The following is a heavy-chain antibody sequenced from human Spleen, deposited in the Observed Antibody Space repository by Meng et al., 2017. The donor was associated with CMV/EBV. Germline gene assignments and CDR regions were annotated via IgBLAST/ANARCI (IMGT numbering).Heavy chain of an antibody. CDR2: ITSSGSAI. J-gene: IGHJ4*02. Sequence: GESLKISCAASGFTFSSYEMNWVRQAPGKGLEWLSYITSSGSAIYYADSVKGRFTISRDNSKNTLYLQMNSLRAEDTAVYYCARVQYNILTGYVDCWGQGTLVTVSS. CDR3: ARVQYNILTGYVDC. CDR1: GFTFSSYE. V-gene: IGHV3-48*03. D-gene: IGHD3-9*01.